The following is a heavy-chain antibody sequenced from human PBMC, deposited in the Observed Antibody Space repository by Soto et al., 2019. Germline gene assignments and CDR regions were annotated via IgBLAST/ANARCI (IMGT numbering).Heavy chain of an antibody. V-gene: IGHV3-30*19. CDR2: TYYDGSSE. CDR3: ARDSSPRKRHSISLTLNWYVDL. D-gene: IGHD6-13*01. Sequence: QEQLVESGGGVVQPGGSLTLSCAASGFTFWNYGMHWVRQSPGKGLEWVAVTYYDGSSEYYAESVKGRFAISRDNSKRTLSLQMNSLTVQDTALYYGARDSSPRKRHSISLTLNWYVDLWGRGTLVSVSS. J-gene: IGHJ2*01. CDR1: GFTFWNYG.